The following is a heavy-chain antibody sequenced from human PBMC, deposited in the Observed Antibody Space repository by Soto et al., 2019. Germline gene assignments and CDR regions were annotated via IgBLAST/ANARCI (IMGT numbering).Heavy chain of an antibody. CDR3: AKDPITMIVVVTENYFGY. Sequence: GGSLRLSCAASGFTFSSYAMSWVRQAPGKGLEWVSAISGSGGSTYYADSVKGRFTISRDNSKNTLYLQMNSLRAEDTAVYYCAKDPITMIVVVTENYFGYWGQGTLVTVSS. CDR2: ISGSGGST. CDR1: GFTFSSYA. D-gene: IGHD3-22*01. V-gene: IGHV3-23*01. J-gene: IGHJ4*02.